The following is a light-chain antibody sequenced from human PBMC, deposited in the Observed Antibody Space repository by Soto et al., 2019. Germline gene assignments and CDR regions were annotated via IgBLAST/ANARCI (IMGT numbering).Light chain of an antibody. CDR3: RSYTRMTTLV. CDR1: SGDVGGYIY. J-gene: IGLJ1*01. CDR2: EVT. Sequence: QSALTQPASVSGSPGQSITISCTGTSGDVGGYIYVSWYRQHPGKAPKPIIYEVTNRPSGVSNRFSGSKSGNTASLTISGLQAEDEADYYCRSYTRMTTLVFGTGTKLTVL. V-gene: IGLV2-14*01.